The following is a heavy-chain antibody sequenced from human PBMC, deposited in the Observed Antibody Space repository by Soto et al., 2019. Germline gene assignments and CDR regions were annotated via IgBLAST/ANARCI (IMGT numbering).Heavy chain of an antibody. D-gene: IGHD1-20*01. CDR3: ARDLYNWNEGFDY. CDR2: ISSSGSAI. Sequence: PGGSLRLSCAASGFTFSDYYMSWIRQAPGKGLEWVSYISSSGSAIYYADSVKGRFTISRDNAKNSLYLQMNSLRAEDTAVYYCARDLYNWNEGFDYWGQGTLVTVSS. V-gene: IGHV3-11*01. J-gene: IGHJ4*02. CDR1: GFTFSDYY.